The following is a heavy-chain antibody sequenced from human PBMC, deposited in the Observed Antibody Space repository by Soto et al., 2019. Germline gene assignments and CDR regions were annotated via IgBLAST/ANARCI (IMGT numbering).Heavy chain of an antibody. J-gene: IGHJ3*02. CDR1: GYTFTGYY. CDR2: INPNTGGT. D-gene: IGHD3-9*01. V-gene: IGHV1-2*02. Sequence: ASVKVSCKASGYTFTGYYMHWVRQAPGQGLEWMGWINPNTGGTNYEQNFQGRVTMTRDTSMRIGYMEPSGLRSDDTAVYYCARDSYYDVLTGYSKNAFDIWGQGTMVTVSS. CDR3: ARDSYYDVLTGYSKNAFDI.